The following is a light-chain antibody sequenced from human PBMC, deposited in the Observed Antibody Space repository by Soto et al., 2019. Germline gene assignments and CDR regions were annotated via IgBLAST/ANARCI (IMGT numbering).Light chain of an antibody. CDR2: EVS. V-gene: IGLV2-8*01. J-gene: IGLJ2*01. CDR3: SLYAGSNNVV. CDR1: SSDIGAYKF. Sequence: QSALTQPPSASGSPGQSVAISCTGTSSDIGAYKFVSWYQQHPGKAPKLIIYEVSTRPSGVPDRFSGSKSGNTASLTVSGLLAEDEADYYCSLYAGSNNVVFGGGTKLTVL.